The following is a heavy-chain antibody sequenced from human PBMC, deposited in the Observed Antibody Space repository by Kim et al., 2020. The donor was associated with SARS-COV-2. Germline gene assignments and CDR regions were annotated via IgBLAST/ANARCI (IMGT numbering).Heavy chain of an antibody. CDR1: GIPFSGHA. CDR3: AREGSWQQGYWCFDV. J-gene: IGHJ2*01. D-gene: IGHD6-13*01. V-gene: IGHV3-23*01. Sequence: GGSLRLSCVASGIPFSGHAMTWVRQAPGKGLKWVSGISMSGDGTFYADSVKGRFTISRDNSKNTVDLQMDSLRVEDTAIYYCAREGSWQQGYWCFDVWG. CDR2: ISMSGDGT.